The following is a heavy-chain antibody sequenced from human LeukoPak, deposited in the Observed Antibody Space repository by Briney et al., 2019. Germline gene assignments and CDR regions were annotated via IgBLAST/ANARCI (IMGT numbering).Heavy chain of an antibody. CDR1: GGSISSGGYY. V-gene: IGHV4-31*03. Sequence: SQTLSLTCTVSGGSISSGGYYWNWIRQHPGKGLEWIGYIYYSGSTYYNPSLKSRVTISVDTSKNQFSPKLSSVTAADTAVYFCARASGDSSGFDYWGQGTLVTVSS. CDR2: IYYSGST. J-gene: IGHJ4*02. D-gene: IGHD3-22*01. CDR3: ARASGDSSGFDY.